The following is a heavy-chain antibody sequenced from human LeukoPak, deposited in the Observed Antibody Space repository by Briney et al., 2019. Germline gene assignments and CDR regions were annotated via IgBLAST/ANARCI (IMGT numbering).Heavy chain of an antibody. J-gene: IGHJ2*01. CDR3: ARSDRDLWYFDL. CDR1: GGSIRSHY. CDR2: VYYSGTT. V-gene: IGHV4-59*11. Sequence: SETLSLTCTVSGGSIRSHYWSWLRQPPGKGLEWIGYVYYSGTTNYKYKSPLKSRVTISVDTSKNQFSLGLSSVTAADTAVYYCARSDRDLWYFDLWGRGTLVTVSS.